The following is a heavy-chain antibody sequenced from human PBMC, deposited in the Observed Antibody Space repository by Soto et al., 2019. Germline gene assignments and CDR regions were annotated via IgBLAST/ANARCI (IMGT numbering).Heavy chain of an antibody. CDR1: GYTFTGYY. J-gene: IGHJ6*02. CDR3: ARSSSWDHYYYYYGMDV. Sequence: ASVKVSCKASGYTFTGYYMHWVRQAPGQGLEWMGWINPNSGGTNYAQKFQGWVTMTRDTSISTAYMELSRLRSDDTAVYYCARSSSWDHYYYYYGMDVWGQGTTVTVSS. D-gene: IGHD6-13*01. V-gene: IGHV1-2*04. CDR2: INPNSGGT.